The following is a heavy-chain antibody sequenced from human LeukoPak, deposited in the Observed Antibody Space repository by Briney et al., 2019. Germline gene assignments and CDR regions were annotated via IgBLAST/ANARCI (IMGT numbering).Heavy chain of an antibody. V-gene: IGHV4-4*07. CDR1: GGSISSYY. CDR3: ARDMGQHRPSGPPFPYYFDY. J-gene: IGHJ4*02. D-gene: IGHD2-21*01. Sequence: SETLSLTCTVSGGSISSYYWTWIRQPAGKGLEWIGRMYTSGSTNYNPSLKSRVTMSIDTSKNQFSLKLSSVTAADTAVYYCARDMGQHRPSGPPFPYYFDYWGQGTLVTVSS. CDR2: MYTSGST.